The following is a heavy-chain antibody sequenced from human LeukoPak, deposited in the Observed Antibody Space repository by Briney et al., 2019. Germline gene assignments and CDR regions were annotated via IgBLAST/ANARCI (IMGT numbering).Heavy chain of an antibody. CDR2: ISNSGTAM. CDR3: ARRISVGEPYDY. Sequence: GGSLRLSCAASGFTFSDYYMSWVRQAPGKGLEWVSYISNSGTAMYYAGSVKGRFTISRDNAKNSLYLQMNSLRAEDTAVYYCARRISVGEPYDYWGQGTLVTVSS. D-gene: IGHD3-16*01. CDR1: GFTFSDYY. J-gene: IGHJ4*02. V-gene: IGHV3-11*01.